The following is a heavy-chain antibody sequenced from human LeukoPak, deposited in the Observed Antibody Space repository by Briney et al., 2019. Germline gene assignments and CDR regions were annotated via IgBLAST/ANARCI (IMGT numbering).Heavy chain of an antibody. Sequence: GGSLRLSCTASGFTYSDHGMNWVRQAPGKGLEWVSYISSSGSTIHYADSVKGRFTISRDNAKNSLYLQMNSLRGEDTAVYYCAREASGYSYGLDAFDIWGQGTTVTVSS. V-gene: IGHV3-48*04. CDR2: ISSSGSTI. CDR3: AREASGYSYGLDAFDI. CDR1: GFTYSDHG. D-gene: IGHD5-18*01. J-gene: IGHJ3*02.